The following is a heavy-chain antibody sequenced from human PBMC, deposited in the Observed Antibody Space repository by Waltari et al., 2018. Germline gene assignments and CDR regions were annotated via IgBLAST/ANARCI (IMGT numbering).Heavy chain of an antibody. D-gene: IGHD5-18*01. V-gene: IGHV3-74*01. J-gene: IGHJ3*02. CDR2: INSDGSST. Sequence: EVQLVESGGGLVQPGGSLRLSCAASGFTFSSYWMHWVRQAPGKGLVWVSRINSDGSSTSYADSVKGRFTISRDNAKNTLYLQMNSLRAEDTAVYYCAREGLVDTAMVTFFDIWGQGTMVTVSS. CDR3: AREGLVDTAMVTFFDI. CDR1: GFTFSSYW.